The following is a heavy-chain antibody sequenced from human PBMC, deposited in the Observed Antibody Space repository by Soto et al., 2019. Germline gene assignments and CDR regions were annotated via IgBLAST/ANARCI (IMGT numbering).Heavy chain of an antibody. D-gene: IGHD2-21*02. J-gene: IGHJ5*02. CDR3: ARLEVSCGGDCYSGLHWFDP. V-gene: IGHV4-39*01. Sequence: QLQLQESGPGLVKPSETLSLTCTVSGGSISSSSYYWGWIRQPPGKGLEWIGSIYYSGSTYYNPSLKSRVTRSVGTSQNPFCLKLSSVTAADTAVYYCARLEVSCGGDCYSGLHWFDPWGQGTLVTVSS. CDR1: GGSISSSSYY. CDR2: IYYSGST.